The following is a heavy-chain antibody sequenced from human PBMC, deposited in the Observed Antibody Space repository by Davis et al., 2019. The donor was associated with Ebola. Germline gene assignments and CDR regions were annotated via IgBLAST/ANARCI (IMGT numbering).Heavy chain of an antibody. J-gene: IGHJ6*02. D-gene: IGHD4-17*01. CDR3: ARGRGYGDYYYYYGMDV. CDR1: GFTFSSYW. Sequence: GESLKISCAASGFTFSSYWMSWVRQAPGKGLAWVANIKQDGSEKYYVDSVKGRFTISRDNAKNSLYLQMNSPRDEDTAVYYCARGRGYGDYYYYYGMDVWGQGTTVTVSS. CDR2: IKQDGSEK. V-gene: IGHV3-7*03.